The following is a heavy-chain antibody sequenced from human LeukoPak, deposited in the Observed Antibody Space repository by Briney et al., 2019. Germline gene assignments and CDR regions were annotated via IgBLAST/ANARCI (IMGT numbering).Heavy chain of an antibody. D-gene: IGHD2-8*02. CDR2: IKQDGSER. CDR1: GFTFSRHW. J-gene: IGHJ4*02. CDR3: ARDGGHSTDLDY. V-gene: IGHV3-7*01. Sequence: GGSLRLSCATSGFTFSRHWMTWVRQAPGKGPEWVANIKQDGSERYYVHSLRGRVTISRDNAKNALYLQMNSLRAEGTAVYYCARDGGHSTDLDYWGQGILVTVSS.